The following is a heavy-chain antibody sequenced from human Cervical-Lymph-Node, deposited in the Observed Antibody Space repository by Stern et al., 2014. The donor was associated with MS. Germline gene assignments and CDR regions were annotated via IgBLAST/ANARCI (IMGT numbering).Heavy chain of an antibody. CDR3: AHSRVKYCRGGTCYSSLFDY. Sequence: QITLKESGPTLVKPTQTVTLTCTLSGFSVATAGVGVGWIRQPPGKALEWLALIYWDGYKLYSPSLKNRLTIIKDPTKNQVVLTMTNVDPVDTATYYCAHSRVKYCRGGTCYSSLFDYWGQGTLVTVSS. D-gene: IGHD2-15*01. J-gene: IGHJ4*02. CDR2: IYWDGYK. CDR1: GFSVATAGVG. V-gene: IGHV2-5*02.